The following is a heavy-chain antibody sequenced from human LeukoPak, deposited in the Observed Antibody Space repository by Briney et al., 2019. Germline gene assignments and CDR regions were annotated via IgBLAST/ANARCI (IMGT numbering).Heavy chain of an antibody. CDR3: AKPYSSSWPEGAFDI. CDR2: IRYDGSNK. D-gene: IGHD6-13*01. J-gene: IGHJ3*02. CDR1: GFTFSSYG. Sequence: GGSLRLSCAASGFTFSSYGMHWVRQAPCKGLEWVAFIRYDGSNKYYADSVKGRFTISRDNSKNTLYLQMNSLRAEDTAVYYCAKPYSSSWPEGAFDIWGQGTMVTVSS. V-gene: IGHV3-30*02.